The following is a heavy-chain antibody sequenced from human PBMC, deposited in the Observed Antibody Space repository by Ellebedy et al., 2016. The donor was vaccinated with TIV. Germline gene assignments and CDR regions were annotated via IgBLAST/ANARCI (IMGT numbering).Heavy chain of an antibody. D-gene: IGHD2-15*01. CDR1: GFTFTSFA. CDR2: INANTGDT. CDR3: ARVPYCGGGRCLLNLGWFDP. V-gene: IGHV1-18*01. J-gene: IGHJ5*02. Sequence: ASVKVSCKTSGFTFTSFAITWVRQAPGQGLEWMGWINANTGDTHHAENFQGRLTMTTDTSTITAYMELRSLRSDDTAIYYCARVPYCGGGRCLLNLGWFDPWGQGTLVSVSS.